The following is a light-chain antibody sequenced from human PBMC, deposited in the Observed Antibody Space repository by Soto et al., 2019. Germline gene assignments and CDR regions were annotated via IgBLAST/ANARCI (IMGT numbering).Light chain of an antibody. CDR2: GAS. CDR1: QNVYINS. V-gene: IGKV3-20*01. CDR3: QPYGVSPLT. Sequence: EIVLTQSPGTLSLSPGERVTLSCRASQNVYINSLAWYQQKPGQTPRLLIYGASTRAAAVPDRFSGSGSGTDFALSIDGLEPEDFAIYYCQPYGVSPLTVGPGTRVD. J-gene: IGKJ3*01.